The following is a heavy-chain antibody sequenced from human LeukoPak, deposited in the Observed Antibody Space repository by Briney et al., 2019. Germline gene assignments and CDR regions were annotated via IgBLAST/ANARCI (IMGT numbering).Heavy chain of an antibody. V-gene: IGHV3-23*01. Sequence: PGGSLRLSCAASGFTFSNYAMSWVRQAPGQGLQWVSSINDVGGTFYADSVKGRFTISRDNSKNTLYLQMDSLRAEDTAIYYCAKDHCGATRCFAGFDFWGQGTLVTVSS. CDR3: AKDHCGATRCFAGFDF. CDR2: INDVGGT. D-gene: IGHD2-2*01. J-gene: IGHJ4*02. CDR1: GFTFSNYA.